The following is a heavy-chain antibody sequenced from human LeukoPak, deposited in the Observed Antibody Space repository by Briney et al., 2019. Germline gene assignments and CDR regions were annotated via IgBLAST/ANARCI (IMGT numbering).Heavy chain of an antibody. D-gene: IGHD4-17*01. CDR2: ITGDGATT. CDR1: GFTFDDYA. V-gene: IGHV3-43*02. CDR3: AKVGGLNGDYTYYFDY. Sequence: GGSLRLSCAASGFTFDDYAMHWVRQSPGKGLEWVSLITGDGATTYYTDSVKGRFTISRDYSKDSLYLQMNSLRTEDTALYFCAKVGGLNGDYTYYFDYWGQGTLVTVSS. J-gene: IGHJ4*02.